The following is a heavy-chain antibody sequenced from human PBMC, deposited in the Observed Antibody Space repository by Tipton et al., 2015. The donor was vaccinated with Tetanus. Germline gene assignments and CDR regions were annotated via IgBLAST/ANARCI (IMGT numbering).Heavy chain of an antibody. CDR1: GGSITSYY. CDR3: SRGVDRTKAGID. J-gene: IGHJ4*02. CDR2: VHYTGKD. D-gene: IGHD5-12*01. V-gene: IGHV4-59*13. Sequence: TLSLTCNVSGGSITSYYWGWIRQRPGRGLEWVGYVHYTGKDNYSPSLRSRVTLSVDTSKNQFSLKMNSVTAADTAVYYCSRGVDRTKAGIDWGQGTLVTVSS.